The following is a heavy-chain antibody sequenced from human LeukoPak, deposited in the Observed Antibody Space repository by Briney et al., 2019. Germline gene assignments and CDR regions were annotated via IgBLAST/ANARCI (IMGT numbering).Heavy chain of an antibody. D-gene: IGHD5-18*01. CDR2: MNPNSGNT. V-gene: IGHV1-8*03. CDR3: ARVGYSYGFGNDY. Sequence: ASVKVSCKASGYTFTSYDINWVRQATGQGLEWMGRMNPNSGNTGYAQKFQGRVTITRNTSISTAYMELSSLRSEDTAVYYCARVGYSYGFGNDYWGQGTLVTVSS. CDR1: GYTFTSYD. J-gene: IGHJ4*02.